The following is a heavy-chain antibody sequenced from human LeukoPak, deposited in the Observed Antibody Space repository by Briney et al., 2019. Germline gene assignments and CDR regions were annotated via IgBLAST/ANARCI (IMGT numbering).Heavy chain of an antibody. CDR1: GGSINSTNYY. J-gene: IGHJ1*01. CDR3: ARGEDGDYYFQH. V-gene: IGHV4-39*07. Sequence: ASETLSLTCTVSGGSINSTNYYWGWIRQPPGKGLEWIGSIYYSGSTYYNPSLRSRVTISVDTSKNQFSLKLSSVTAADTAVYYCARGEDGDYYFQHWGQGTLVTVSS. D-gene: IGHD4-17*01. CDR2: IYYSGST.